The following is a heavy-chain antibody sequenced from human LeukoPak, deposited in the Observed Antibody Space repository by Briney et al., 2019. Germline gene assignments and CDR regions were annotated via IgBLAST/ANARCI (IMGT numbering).Heavy chain of an antibody. Sequence: PGGSLRLSCAASEFTFSSCTMKWVRQAPGKGLEWVSSISSSSSYIYYADSVKGRFTISRDNAKNSLYLQMNSLRAEDTAVYYCARMNFYGDYCDYGGQGTLVTVSA. CDR2: ISSSSSYI. CDR1: EFTFSSCT. D-gene: IGHD4-17*01. J-gene: IGHJ4*02. CDR3: ARMNFYGDYCDY. V-gene: IGHV3-21*01.